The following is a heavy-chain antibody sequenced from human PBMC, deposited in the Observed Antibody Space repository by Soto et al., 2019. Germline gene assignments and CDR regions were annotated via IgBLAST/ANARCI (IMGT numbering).Heavy chain of an antibody. CDR3: ARTGSYDFWSGYSSDWFDP. Sequence: QVQLVQSGAEVKKPGASVKVSCKASGYTFTSYGISWVRQAPGQGLEWMGWISAYNGNTNYAQKLQGRVTMTTDTSTSTAYMELRSLRSDDTAVYYCARTGSYDFWSGYSSDWFDPWCQGTLVTVSS. J-gene: IGHJ5*02. V-gene: IGHV1-18*01. CDR1: GYTFTSYG. CDR2: ISAYNGNT. D-gene: IGHD3-3*01.